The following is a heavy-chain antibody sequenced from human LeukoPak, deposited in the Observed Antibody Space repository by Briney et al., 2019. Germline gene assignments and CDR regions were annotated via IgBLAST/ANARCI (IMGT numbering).Heavy chain of an antibody. Sequence: GGSLRLSCAASGFTFSIYAMSWVRQAPGKGLEWVSAISGSGGSTYYADSVKGRFTISRDDSKNTVYLQMNSLRAEDTAVYYCARDLCTTTSCLDYWGQGTLVTVSS. J-gene: IGHJ4*02. CDR2: ISGSGGST. CDR3: ARDLCTTTSCLDY. CDR1: GFTFSIYA. V-gene: IGHV3-23*01. D-gene: IGHD2-2*01.